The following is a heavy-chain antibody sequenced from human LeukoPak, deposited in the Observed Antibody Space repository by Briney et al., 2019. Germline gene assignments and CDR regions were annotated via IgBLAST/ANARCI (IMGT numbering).Heavy chain of an antibody. CDR2: INPSGSST. CDR3: ARTMVRGVTPDY. V-gene: IGHV1-46*01. D-gene: IGHD3-10*01. Sequence: GASVEVSCKASGYTFTSYYMHWVRQAPGQGLEWMGIINPSGSSTSYAQKFQGRVTMTRDTSTSTVYMELSSLRSEDTAVYYCARTMVRGVTPDYWGQGTLVTVSS. J-gene: IGHJ4*02. CDR1: GYTFTSYY.